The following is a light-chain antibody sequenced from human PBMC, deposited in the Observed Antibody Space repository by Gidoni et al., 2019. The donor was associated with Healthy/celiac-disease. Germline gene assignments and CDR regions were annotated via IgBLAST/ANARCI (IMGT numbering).Light chain of an antibody. CDR1: QSLLHSNGYNY. J-gene: IGKJ4*01. CDR3: MQALQTPRA. V-gene: IGKV2-28*01. CDR2: LGS. Sequence: DIVMTQSPLSLPVTPGEPASISCRPSQSLLHSNGYNYLDWYLQKPGQSPQLLIYLGSNRASGVPDRFSGSGSGTDFTLKISRVEAEDVGVYYCMQALQTPRAFXGXTKVEIK.